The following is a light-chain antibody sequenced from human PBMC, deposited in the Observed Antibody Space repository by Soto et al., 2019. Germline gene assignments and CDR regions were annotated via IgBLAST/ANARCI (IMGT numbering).Light chain of an antibody. CDR2: DVS. CDR3: SSYTTSSTRV. V-gene: IGLV2-14*01. CDR1: SSDVGGYNY. Sequence: QSALTQPASVSGSPGQSITMSCTGTSSDVGGYNYVSWYQQHPGKAPKLMIYDVSNRPSGVSNRFSGSKSGNTASLTISGLQAEDEADYYCSSYTTSSTRVFGGGTKLTLL. J-gene: IGLJ2*01.